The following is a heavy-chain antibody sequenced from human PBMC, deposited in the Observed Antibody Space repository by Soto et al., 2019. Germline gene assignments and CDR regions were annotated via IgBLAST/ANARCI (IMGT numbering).Heavy chain of an antibody. CDR1: GGSISSGGYS. Sequence: SETLSLTCSVSGGSISSGGYSWSWIRQPPGKGLEWIGYVYHSGSTYYNPSFKGQVTVSADGSSSTAYLQWSSLQASDTAMYYCVRPKQPYFGRDSYYVLGYWYFDLWGRGTLVTVSS. J-gene: IGHJ2*01. CDR3: VRPKQPYFGRDSYYVLGYWYFDL. V-gene: IGHV4-30-2*01. D-gene: IGHD2-21*02. CDR2: VYHSGST.